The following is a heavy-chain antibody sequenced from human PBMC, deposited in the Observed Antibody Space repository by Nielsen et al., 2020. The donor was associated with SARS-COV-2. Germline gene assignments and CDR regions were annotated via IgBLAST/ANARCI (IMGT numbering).Heavy chain of an antibody. CDR1: GFTFSSYA. D-gene: IGHD5-18*01. J-gene: IGHJ4*02. Sequence: GGSLRLSCAASGFTFSSYAMHWVRQAPGKGLVWVSRINSDGSSTSYADSVKGRFTISRDNAKNTLYLQMNSLRAEDTAVYYCARVPIQLWLVDYWGQGTLVTVSS. CDR3: ARVPIQLWLVDY. CDR2: INSDGSST. V-gene: IGHV3-74*01.